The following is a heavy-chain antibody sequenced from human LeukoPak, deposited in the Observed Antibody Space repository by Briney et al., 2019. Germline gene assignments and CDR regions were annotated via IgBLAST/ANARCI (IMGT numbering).Heavy chain of an antibody. V-gene: IGHV3-21*01. J-gene: IGHJ4*02. CDR3: ARDFSTVTTGDVY. Sequence: KPGGSLRLSCAASGFTFSSYSMNWVRQAPGKGLEWVSSISSSSSYIYYADSVKGRFTISRDNAKNSLYLQMNSLRAEDTAVYYCARDFSTVTTGDVYWGQGTLVTVSS. CDR2: ISSSSSYI. CDR1: GFTFSSYS. D-gene: IGHD4-17*01.